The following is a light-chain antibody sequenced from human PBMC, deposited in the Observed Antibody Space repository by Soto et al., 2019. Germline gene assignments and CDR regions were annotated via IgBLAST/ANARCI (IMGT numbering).Light chain of an antibody. Sequence: EIVMSQSPATLSVSPGERATLSCRASENVKFNLAWYQQRPGQAPRLLFYNASTRATAFPARFSDSGSGTDYVLTISSLQSEDFAVYYCQQYYNWPLTFGQGTRLEIK. CDR2: NAS. J-gene: IGKJ5*01. V-gene: IGKV3-15*01. CDR3: QQYYNWPLT. CDR1: ENVKFN.